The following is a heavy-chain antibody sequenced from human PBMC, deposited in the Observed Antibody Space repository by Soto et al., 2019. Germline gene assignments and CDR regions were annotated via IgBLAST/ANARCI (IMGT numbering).Heavy chain of an antibody. V-gene: IGHV4-34*01. Sequence: TLSLTCAVYGGSFSGYYWSWIRQPPGKGLEWIGEINHSGSTNYNPSLKSRVTISVDTSKNQFSLKLSSVTAADTALYYCAREVITMIVVVAGRGLDVWGQGTTVTVSS. D-gene: IGHD3-22*01. CDR1: GGSFSGYY. J-gene: IGHJ6*02. CDR2: INHSGST. CDR3: AREVITMIVVVAGRGLDV.